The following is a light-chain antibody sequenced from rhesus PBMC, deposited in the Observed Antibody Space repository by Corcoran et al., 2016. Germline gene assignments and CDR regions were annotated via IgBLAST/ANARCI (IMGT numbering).Light chain of an antibody. J-gene: IGKJ3*01. Sequence: DIQMTQSPSSLSASVGDRVTITCRASQAINDHLSWYQQKPGKAPKPLNYCASSLEKGVPSRLSGSRSETAYTLTISSLQPEDIATYYCQQYNNSPFTFGPGTKPDIK. CDR1: QAINDH. V-gene: IGKV1-66*01. CDR2: CAS. CDR3: QQYNNSPFT.